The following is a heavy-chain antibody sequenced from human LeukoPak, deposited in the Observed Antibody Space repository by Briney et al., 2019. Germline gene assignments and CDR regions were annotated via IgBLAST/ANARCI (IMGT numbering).Heavy chain of an antibody. CDR2: IKQDGSER. J-gene: IGHJ4*02. Sequence: GGSLRLSCAASGFTFSSNWMSWVRQAPGKGLEWVANIKQDGSERYYVDSVKGRFTISRDNAKNSLYLQMNSLRAEDTAVYYCAGVPGDESRSAYWGQGTLVTVSS. CDR1: GFTFSSNW. CDR3: AGVPGDESRSAY. V-gene: IGHV3-7*04. D-gene: IGHD7-27*01.